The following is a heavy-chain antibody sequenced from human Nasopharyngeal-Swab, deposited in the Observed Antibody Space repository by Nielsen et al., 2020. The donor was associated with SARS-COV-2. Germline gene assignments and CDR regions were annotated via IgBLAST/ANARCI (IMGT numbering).Heavy chain of an antibody. J-gene: IGHJ6*02. CDR1: GFTFSDYY. Sequence: LSLTCAASGFTFSDYYMSWIRQAPGKGLEWVSYISSSGSTIYYADSVKGRFTISRDNAKNSLYLQMNSLRAEDTAVYYCARDAEYYYGSGTPYYYGMDVWGQGTTVTVSS. CDR2: ISSSGSTI. D-gene: IGHD3-10*01. V-gene: IGHV3-11*01. CDR3: ARDAEYYYGSGTPYYYGMDV.